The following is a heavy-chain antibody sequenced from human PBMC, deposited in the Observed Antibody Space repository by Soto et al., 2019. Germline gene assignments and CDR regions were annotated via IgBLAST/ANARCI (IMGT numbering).Heavy chain of an antibody. J-gene: IGHJ5*02. V-gene: IGHV4-4*07. Sequence: SETLSLTCTVSGGSVSSYYWTWIRQPAGKGLEWIGRVYSSGGTHYNPSLKSRVTISLDTSKNQFSLRLLSVTDADTAVYYCARGQRFSDWFDPWGQGTLVTVSS. CDR2: VYSSGGT. CDR1: GGSVSSYY. D-gene: IGHD3-3*01. CDR3: ARGQRFSDWFDP.